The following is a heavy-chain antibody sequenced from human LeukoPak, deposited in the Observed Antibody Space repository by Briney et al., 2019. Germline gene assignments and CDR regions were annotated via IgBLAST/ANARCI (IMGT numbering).Heavy chain of an antibody. D-gene: IGHD3-9*01. CDR2: IYYHENT. CDR3: ARDSPQYDILITVGFDP. Sequence: PSETLSLTCTVSGGSISSSSDYWGWIRQAPGKGLEWIGSIYYHENTYYNSSLKSRVTISVDTSKNQFSLKLSSVTAADTAVYYCARDSPQYDILITVGFDPWGQGTLVTVSS. CDR1: GGSISSSSDY. V-gene: IGHV4-39*07. J-gene: IGHJ5*02.